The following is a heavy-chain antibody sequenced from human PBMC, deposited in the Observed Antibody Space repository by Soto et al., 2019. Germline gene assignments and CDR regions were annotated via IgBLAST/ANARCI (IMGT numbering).Heavy chain of an antibody. V-gene: IGHV4-59*01. Sequence: SETLSLTCTVSGGSISSYYWSWIRQPPGKGLEWIGYIYYSGSTNYNPSLKSRVTISVDTSKNQFSLKLSSVTAADTAVYYCARDFKDRYCSSTICSHFDYWGQGTLVTVSS. CDR1: GGSISSYY. D-gene: IGHD2-2*01. CDR2: IYYSGST. J-gene: IGHJ4*02. CDR3: ARDFKDRYCSSTICSHFDY.